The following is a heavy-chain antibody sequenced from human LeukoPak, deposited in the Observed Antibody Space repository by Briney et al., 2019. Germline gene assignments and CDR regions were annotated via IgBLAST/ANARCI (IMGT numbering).Heavy chain of an antibody. CDR1: GGSISSSNW. CDR2: INHSGST. CDR3: ARGAITIFGVVIPLDY. Sequence: RPSETLSLTCAVSGGSISSSNWWSWVRQPPGKGLEWIGEINHSGSTHYNPSLKSRVTISVDTSKNQFSLKLSSVTAADTAVYYCARGAITIFGVVIPLDYWGQGTLVTVSS. D-gene: IGHD3-3*01. J-gene: IGHJ4*02. V-gene: IGHV4-4*02.